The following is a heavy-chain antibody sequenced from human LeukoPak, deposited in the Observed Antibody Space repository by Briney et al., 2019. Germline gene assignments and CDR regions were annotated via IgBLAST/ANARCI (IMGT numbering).Heavy chain of an antibody. D-gene: IGHD2-15*01. CDR3: ARVRGKSCDY. V-gene: IGHV1-2*02. CDR2: IRGDTGDT. CDR1: GFRLTDYY. J-gene: IGHJ4*02. Sequence: GASVTVSCKTSGFRLTDYYFHWVRQAPGQGLEWMGWIRGDTGDTDSPQKFQGRVTMTRDTSMNTAYMELSRLTFDETAMYFCARVRGKSCDYSGQGTLVTVSS.